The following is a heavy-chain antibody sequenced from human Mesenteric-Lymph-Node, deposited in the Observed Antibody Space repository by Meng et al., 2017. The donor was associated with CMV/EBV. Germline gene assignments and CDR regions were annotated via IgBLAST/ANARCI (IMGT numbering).Heavy chain of an antibody. V-gene: IGHV1-2*02. CDR3: ARGVGSGSYYRGFGH. J-gene: IGHJ4*02. CDR2: INPNSGGT. CDR1: GYTFTGYY. Sequence: ASVKVSCKASGYTFTGYYMHWVRQAPGQGLEWMGWINPNSGGTNYAQKFQGRVTMTRDTSISTAYMELSRLRSDDTAVYYCARGVGSGSYYRGFGHWGQGTLVTVSS. D-gene: IGHD3-10*01.